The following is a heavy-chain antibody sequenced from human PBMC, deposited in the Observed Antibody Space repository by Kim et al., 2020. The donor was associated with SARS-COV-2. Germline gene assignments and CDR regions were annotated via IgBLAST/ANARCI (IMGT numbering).Heavy chain of an antibody. CDR3: ARDKRYSSGWYRGYYGMD. V-gene: IGHV4-34*01. Sequence: SETLSLTCAVYGGSFSGYYWSWIRQPPGKGLEWIGEINHSGSTNYNPSLKSRVTISVDTSKNQFSLKLSSVTAADTAVYYCARDKRYSSGWYRGYYGMD. CDR1: GGSFSGYY. CDR2: INHSGST. D-gene: IGHD6-19*01. J-gene: IGHJ6*01.